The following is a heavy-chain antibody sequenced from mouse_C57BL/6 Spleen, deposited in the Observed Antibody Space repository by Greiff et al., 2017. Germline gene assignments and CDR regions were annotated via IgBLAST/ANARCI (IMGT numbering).Heavy chain of an antibody. J-gene: IGHJ4*01. CDR3: AWGNYPYAMDY. CDR2: IDPSDSYT. CDR1: GYTFTSYW. D-gene: IGHD2-1*01. Sequence: VQLQQSGAELVKPGASVKLSCKASGYTFTSYWMQWVKQRPGQGLEWIGEIDPSDSYTNYNQKFKGKATLTVDTSSSTAYMQLSSLTSEDSAVYYCAWGNYPYAMDYWGQGTSVTVSS. V-gene: IGHV1-50*01.